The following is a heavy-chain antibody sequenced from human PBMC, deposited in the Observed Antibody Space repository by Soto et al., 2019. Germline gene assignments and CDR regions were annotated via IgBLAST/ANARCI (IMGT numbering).Heavy chain of an antibody. V-gene: IGHV5-51*01. CDR1: GYSFRNYW. J-gene: IGHJ5*02. Sequence: GESLKISCEGSGYSFRNYWIGWVRQVPGTGLEWVGIIYPGDSDTIYNPSFQGHVIISADKSINTAYLQWNSLKASDTAIYYCARHEPTDSERSTHFDGDTGGEGSTVTVSS. D-gene: IGHD3-9*01. CDR3: ARHEPTDSERSTHFDGDT. CDR2: IYPGDSDT.